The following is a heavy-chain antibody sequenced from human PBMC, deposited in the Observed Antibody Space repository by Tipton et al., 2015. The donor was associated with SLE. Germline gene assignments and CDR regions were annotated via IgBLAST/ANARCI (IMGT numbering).Heavy chain of an antibody. CDR1: GYSISSGYY. CDR3: ARPSRGHGDYDN. CDR2: IHHSGKT. D-gene: IGHD4-17*01. V-gene: IGHV4-38-2*01. J-gene: IGHJ4*02. Sequence: TLSLTCAVSGYSISSGYYWGWIRQPPGKGLEWVGSIHHSGKTYYNPSLKSRVTMSVDASKNHLSLNLSSVTAADTAVYYCARPSRGHGDYDNWGQGTQVTVSS.